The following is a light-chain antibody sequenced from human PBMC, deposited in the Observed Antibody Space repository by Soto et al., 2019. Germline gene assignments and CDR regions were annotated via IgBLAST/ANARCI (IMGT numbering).Light chain of an antibody. CDR3: SSYTSSSTLV. J-gene: IGLJ1*01. CDR1: SSDVGGYNY. Sequence: QSVVTQPASVSRSPGQSITISCTGTSSDVGGYNYVSWYQQHPGKAPKLMIYDVSNRPSGVSNRFSGSKSGNTASLTISGLQAEDEADYYCSSYTSSSTLVFGTGPKVTIL. CDR2: DVS. V-gene: IGLV2-14*03.